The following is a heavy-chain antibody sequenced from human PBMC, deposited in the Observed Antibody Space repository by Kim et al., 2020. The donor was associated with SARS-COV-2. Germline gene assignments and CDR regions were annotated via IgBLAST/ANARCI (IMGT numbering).Heavy chain of an antibody. Sequence: ASVKVSCKASGYTFTNFNMHWVRQAPGQGLEWMAIIYASGGNTEYAQKFQGRVTVTRDTTTSTVYMELSSLRSDDTAVYYCARGGYYDGGYWGQGTLVTGS. CDR2: IYASGGNT. V-gene: IGHV1-46*01. CDR1: GYTFTNFN. D-gene: IGHD3-22*01. CDR3: ARGGYYDGGY. J-gene: IGHJ4*02.